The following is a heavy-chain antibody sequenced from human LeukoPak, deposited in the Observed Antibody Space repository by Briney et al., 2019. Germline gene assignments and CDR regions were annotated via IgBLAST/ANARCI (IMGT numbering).Heavy chain of an antibody. V-gene: IGHV3-23*01. CDR3: AKDPDCTSGICYTFFDY. CDR2: ISGRTGTT. J-gene: IGHJ4*02. Sequence: GGSLRLSCAASGFTFSSYAMSWVRQAPGKGLEWVSTISGRTGTTHYADSVKGRFTISRDNSKNMLYLQMNSLRAEDTAVYYCAKDPDCTSGICYTFFDYWGQGTLVTVSS. CDR1: GFTFSSYA. D-gene: IGHD2-8*01.